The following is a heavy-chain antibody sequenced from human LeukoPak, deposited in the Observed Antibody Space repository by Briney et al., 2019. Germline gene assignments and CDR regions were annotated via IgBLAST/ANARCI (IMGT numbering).Heavy chain of an antibody. CDR2: IYYSGST. J-gene: IGHJ3*02. CDR1: SGSLSSYY. CDR3: ARGNYYDPTTYYRAFDI. D-gene: IGHD3-22*01. Sequence: ETLSLTCTVSSGSLSSYYWSWIRQPPGKGLEWIGYIYYSGSTNYNPSLKSRVSMSVVTSKIQFSLKLSSVTDADTAVYYCARGNYYDPTTYYRAFDIWGQGTMVTVSS. V-gene: IGHV4-59*01.